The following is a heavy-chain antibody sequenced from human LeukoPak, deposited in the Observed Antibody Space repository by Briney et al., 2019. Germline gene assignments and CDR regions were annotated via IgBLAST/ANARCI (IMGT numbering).Heavy chain of an antibody. CDR3: ARGAGWWSH. D-gene: IGHD6-19*01. V-gene: IGHV4-59*01. CDR1: GVSMNSYY. CDR2: TTYSGGT. J-gene: IGHJ4*02. Sequence: PSETLSLTCTVSGVSMNSYYWSWLRQPPGEGPEWIGYTTYSGGTNYNPSLKSRVTISVNTSKNHFSLKLSSVPAADTAVYYCARGAGWWSHWGQGTLVTVSS.